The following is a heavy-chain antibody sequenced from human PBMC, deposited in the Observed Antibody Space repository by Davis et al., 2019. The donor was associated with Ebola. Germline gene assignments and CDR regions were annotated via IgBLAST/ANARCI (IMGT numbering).Heavy chain of an antibody. Sequence: GESLKISCAASVFIVSDQYMRWVRQAPGTGLAWFSFIYRDGRTYHADSVKGRFTISRDNSKNTVYLQMNSLRAEDTAVYYCTRHVSGDFWYFDLWGRGTLVTVSS. CDR1: VFIVSDQY. V-gene: IGHV3-53*01. J-gene: IGHJ2*01. D-gene: IGHD4-17*01. CDR3: TRHVSGDFWYFDL. CDR2: IYRDGRT.